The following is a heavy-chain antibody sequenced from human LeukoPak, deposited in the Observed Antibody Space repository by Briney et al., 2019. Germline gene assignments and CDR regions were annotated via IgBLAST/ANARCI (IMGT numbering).Heavy chain of an antibody. D-gene: IGHD2-15*01. V-gene: IGHV3-7*01. CDR2: IRQDGNEK. Sequence: GGSLRLSCAASGFTFSNFAMSWVRQAPGRGLEWVANIRQDGNEKNHVDSVRGRFTISRDNANNSLYLQMNSLRAEDTAVYYCARDTGGGKFDYWGQGTLVTVSS. CDR3: ARDTGGGKFDY. J-gene: IGHJ4*02. CDR1: GFTFSNFA.